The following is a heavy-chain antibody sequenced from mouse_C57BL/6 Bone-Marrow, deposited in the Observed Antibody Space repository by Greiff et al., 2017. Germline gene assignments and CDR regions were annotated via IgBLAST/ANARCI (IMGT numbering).Heavy chain of an antibody. J-gene: IGHJ1*03. CDR1: GFTFSSYG. CDR2: ISSGGSYT. Sequence: EVKLMESGGDLVKPGGSLKLSCAASGFTFSSYGMSWVRQTPDKRLEWVATISSGGSYTYYPDSVKGRFTISRDNAKNTLYLQMSSLKSEGTAMYYCARRGDGRDWYFDVWGTGTTVTVSS. V-gene: IGHV5-6*02. CDR3: ARRGDGRDWYFDV.